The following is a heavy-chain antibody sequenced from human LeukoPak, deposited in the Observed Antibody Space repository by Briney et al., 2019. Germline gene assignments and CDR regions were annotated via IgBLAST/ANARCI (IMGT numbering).Heavy chain of an antibody. CDR1: GGSISNSTYY. J-gene: IGHJ6*02. CDR3: ARHSPGYYYYDMDV. V-gene: IGHV4-39*01. Sequence: SETLSLTCIVSGGSISNSTYYWGWIRQPPGKGLEWIGSVYYSGYTYYNPSLKSRVTISVDTSKNQFSLKLSSVTAADTAVYYCARHSPGYYYYDMDVWGQGTTVTVSS. CDR2: VYYSGYT.